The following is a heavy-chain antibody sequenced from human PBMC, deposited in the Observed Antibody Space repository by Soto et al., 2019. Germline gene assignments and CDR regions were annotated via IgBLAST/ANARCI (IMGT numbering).Heavy chain of an antibody. D-gene: IGHD1-1*01. CDR1: GFTFSSYW. V-gene: IGHV3-7*01. CDR3: ARGRGTGQINYFDY. J-gene: IGHJ4*02. Sequence: GGSLRLSCAASGFTFSSYWMSWVRQAPGKGLEWLANINQDGIEKYYVDSVKGRFTISRDNGKNSLYLQMNSLRAEDTAVYYCARGRGTGQINYFDYWGQGALVTVSS. CDR2: INQDGIEK.